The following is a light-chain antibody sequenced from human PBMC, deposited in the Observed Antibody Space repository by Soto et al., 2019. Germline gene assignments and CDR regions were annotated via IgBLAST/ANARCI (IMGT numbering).Light chain of an antibody. Sequence: EIVLTQSPGTLSLSLMEIATLSFMASQSLRTNSLAWYQQKPGQAPRLLISGVYSRAAGIPDRFSGSGSGTDFTLTISRLEPEDFAVYYCQQYDTSPRTFGQGTKVDIK. CDR1: QSLRTNS. CDR3: QQYDTSPRT. V-gene: IGKV3-20*01. J-gene: IGKJ1*01. CDR2: GVY.